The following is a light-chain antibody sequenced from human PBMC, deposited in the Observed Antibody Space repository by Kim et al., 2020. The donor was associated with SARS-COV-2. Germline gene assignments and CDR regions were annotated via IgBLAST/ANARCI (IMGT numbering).Light chain of an antibody. CDR2: RAS. V-gene: IGKV1-5*03. CDR1: QSISKY. Sequence: DIQMTQSPSTLPASVGDRVTITCRASQSISKYLAWYQQKPGKAPNLLIYRASSLESGVPSRFSGSGSGTAFTLTINGLQPDDFATYFCQQYNDSSPYTFGQGTKLEIK. J-gene: IGKJ2*01. CDR3: QQYNDSSPYT.